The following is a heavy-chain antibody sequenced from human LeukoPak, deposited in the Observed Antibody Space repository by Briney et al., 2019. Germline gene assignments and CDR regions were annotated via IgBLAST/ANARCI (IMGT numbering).Heavy chain of an antibody. V-gene: IGHV1-2*02. Sequence: ASVKVSCKASGYTFTGYYMHWVRQAPGQGLEWMGWINPNSGGTNYAQKFQGRVTMTRDTSISTAYMELSRLRSDDTAVYYCARAGPHYYDLNAFDIWGQGTMVTVSS. CDR3: ARAGPHYYDLNAFDI. CDR2: INPNSGGT. D-gene: IGHD3-22*01. J-gene: IGHJ3*02. CDR1: GYTFTGYY.